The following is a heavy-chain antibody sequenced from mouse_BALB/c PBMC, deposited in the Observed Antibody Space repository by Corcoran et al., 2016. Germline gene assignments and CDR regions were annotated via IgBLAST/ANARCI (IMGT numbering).Heavy chain of an antibody. Sequence: EVQLLETGGGLVQPGGSRGLSCEGSGFTFSGFWMSWVRQTPGKTLEWIGDINSDGSAINYAPSIKDRFTIFRDNDKSTLDLQMSNVRSEDTATYFCMRYGPYWYFDVWGAGTTVTVSS. V-gene: IGHV11-2*02. CDR2: INSDGSAI. CDR3: MRYGPYWYFDV. CDR1: GFTFSGFW. J-gene: IGHJ1*01.